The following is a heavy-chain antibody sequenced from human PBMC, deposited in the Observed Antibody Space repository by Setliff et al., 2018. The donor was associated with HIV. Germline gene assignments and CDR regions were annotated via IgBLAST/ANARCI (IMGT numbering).Heavy chain of an antibody. D-gene: IGHD5-12*01. V-gene: IGHV1-69*13. CDR2: HIPMFGTA. CDR3: ATNREMATINYYYYYMDV. J-gene: IGHJ6*03. CDR1: GGTLRRYG. Sequence: GASVKVSCKAAGGTLRRYGISWVRQAPGQGLEWMGGHIPMFGTARYAQNFQGRVTITADESTSTAYMELSSLRSEDTAVYYCATNREMATINYYYYYMDVWGTGTTVTVSS.